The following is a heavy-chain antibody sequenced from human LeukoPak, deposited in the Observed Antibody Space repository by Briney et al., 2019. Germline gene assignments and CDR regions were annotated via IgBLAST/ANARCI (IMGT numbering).Heavy chain of an antibody. J-gene: IGHJ6*02. CDR1: GGSFSGYY. CDR3: ARGLIIRNILTGYGHYYCGMDV. D-gene: IGHD3-9*01. CDR2: INLSGST. V-gene: IGHV4-34*01. Sequence: SPSLSLTYPVDGGSFSGYYWSWTRQHAGKGLEWIGEINLSGSTDYNPSLKSRVTISVDTSKNQFSLKLSSVTAADTAVYYCARGLIIRNILTGYGHYYCGMDVWGQGTTVTVSS.